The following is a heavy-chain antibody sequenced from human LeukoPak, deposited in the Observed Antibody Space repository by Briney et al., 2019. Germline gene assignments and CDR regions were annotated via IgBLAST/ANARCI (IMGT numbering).Heavy chain of an antibody. V-gene: IGHV1-24*01. CDR1: GYTLTELS. J-gene: IGHJ4*02. CDR2: FDPEDGET. D-gene: IGHD6-19*01. CDR3: ATGGSGWYDLPYLDY. Sequence: ASVKVSCKVSGYTLTELSMHWVRQALGKGLEWMGGFDPEDGETIYAQKFQGRVTMTEDTSTDTAYMELSSLRSEDTAVYYCATGGSGWYDLPYLDYWGQGTLVTVSS.